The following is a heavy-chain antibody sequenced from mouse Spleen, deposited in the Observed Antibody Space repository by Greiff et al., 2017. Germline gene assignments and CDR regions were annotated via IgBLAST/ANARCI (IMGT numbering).Heavy chain of an antibody. V-gene: IGHV7-3*01. CDR2: IRNKANGYTT. CDR3: ARNRDEGSGFAY. J-gene: IGHJ3*01. CDR1: GFTFTDYY. D-gene: IGHD4-1*01. Sequence: EVHLVESGGGLVQPGGSLSLSCAASGFTFTDYYMSWVRQPPGKALEWLGFIRNKANGYTTEYSASVKGRFTISRDNSQSILYLQMNALRAEDSATYYCARNRDEGSGFAYWGQGTLVTVSA.